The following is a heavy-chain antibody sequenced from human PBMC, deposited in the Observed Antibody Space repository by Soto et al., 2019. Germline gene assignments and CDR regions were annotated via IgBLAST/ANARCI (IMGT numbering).Heavy chain of an antibody. CDR1: GGTFSSYA. D-gene: IGHD5-12*01. J-gene: IGHJ4*02. CDR2: IIPIFGTA. V-gene: IGHV1-69*13. CDR3: ARDGRDSGYDYYFDY. Sequence: ASVKVSCKASGGTFSSYAISWVRQAPGQGLEWMGGIIPIFGTANYAQKFQGRVTITADESTSTAYMELSSLRSEDTAVYYCARDGRDSGYDYYFDYWGQGTLVTVSS.